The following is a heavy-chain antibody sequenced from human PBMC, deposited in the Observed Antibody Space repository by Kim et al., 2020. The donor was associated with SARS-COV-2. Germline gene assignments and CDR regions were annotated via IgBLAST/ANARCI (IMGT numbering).Heavy chain of an antibody. CDR3: ARGRNYNLGV. Sequence: STNYNPALKSRVTISVDTSKNQFSLKLSSVTAADTAVYYCARGRNYNLGVWGQGTLVTVSS. CDR2: ST. D-gene: IGHD3-16*01. J-gene: IGHJ4*02. V-gene: IGHV4-34*01.